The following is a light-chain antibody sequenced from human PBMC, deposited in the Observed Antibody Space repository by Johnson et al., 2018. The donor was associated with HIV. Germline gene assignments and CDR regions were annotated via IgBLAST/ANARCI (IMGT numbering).Light chain of an antibody. Sequence: QSVLTQPPSVSAAPGQKVTISCSGSSSNIGNNYVSWYQQLPGTAPKLLIYDNNKRPSGIPDRFSGSKSGTSATLGITGLQTGDEADYYCRTWDSSLSAYVFATATKVTVL. CDR2: DNN. CDR1: SSNIGNNY. V-gene: IGLV1-51*01. J-gene: IGLJ1*01. CDR3: RTWDSSLSAYV.